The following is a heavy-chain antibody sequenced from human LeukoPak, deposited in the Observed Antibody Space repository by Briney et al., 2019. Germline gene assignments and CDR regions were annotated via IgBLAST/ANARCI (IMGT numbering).Heavy chain of an antibody. CDR1: GDSISSSSYY. CDR2: IYYSGST. J-gene: IGHJ5*02. V-gene: IGHV4-39*07. CDR3: ARDNSGYHLLYNWFDP. D-gene: IGHD2-2*01. Sequence: SETLSLTCTVSGDSISSSSYYWGWVRQPPGKGLEWIGSIYYSGSTYYNPSLKSRVTISVDTSKNQFSLKLSSVTAADTAVYYCARDNSGYHLLYNWFDPWGQGTLVTVSS.